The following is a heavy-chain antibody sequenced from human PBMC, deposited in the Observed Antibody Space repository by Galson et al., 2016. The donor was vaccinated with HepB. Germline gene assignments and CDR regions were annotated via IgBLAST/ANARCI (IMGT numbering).Heavy chain of an antibody. CDR3: AKGSYYGSAYLYGLDV. CDR1: GFNFRTYG. CDR2: IANDGRYK. J-gene: IGHJ6*02. D-gene: IGHD3-10*01. Sequence: SLRLSCAASGFNFRTYGMHWVRQAPGKGLEWVAVIANDGRYKFYADSVMDRFTISRDNAKNSLYLHMNSLRAEDTAVYYCAKGSYYGSAYLYGLDVWGQGTTVTVSS. V-gene: IGHV3-30*18.